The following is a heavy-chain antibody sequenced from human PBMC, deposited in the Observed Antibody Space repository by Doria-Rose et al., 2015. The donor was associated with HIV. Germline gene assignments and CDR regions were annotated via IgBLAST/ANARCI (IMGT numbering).Heavy chain of an antibody. CDR2: IIPMFGTA. CDR3: ARDLVSGSTD. CDR1: GYSFTSYY. D-gene: IGHD1-26*01. Sequence: QVQLVQSGAEVKQPGASVKVSCKTSGYSFTSYYMHWVRQAPGQGLEWMGGIIPMFGTADYARKFQGRVTITADESTSTGYMELSSLRSEDTAVYYCARDLVSGSTDWGQGTLVTVSS. V-gene: IGHV1-69*13. J-gene: IGHJ4*02.